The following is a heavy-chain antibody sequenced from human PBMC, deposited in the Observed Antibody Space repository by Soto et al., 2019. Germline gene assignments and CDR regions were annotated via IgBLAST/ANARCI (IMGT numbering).Heavy chain of an antibody. Sequence: EVQLLESGGALVEPGGSLRLSCAASGFTFSKYAMTWVRQALGKGPEWVSSIGGRSNNTHYADSVKGRFAISRDNSQNTLYLQMNSLTAEDTAVYFCAKVDGSSFRTGQWGQGTLVTVSS. D-gene: IGHD5-18*01. CDR3: AKVDGSSFRTGQ. V-gene: IGHV3-23*01. CDR2: IGGRSNNT. CDR1: GFTFSKYA. J-gene: IGHJ4*02.